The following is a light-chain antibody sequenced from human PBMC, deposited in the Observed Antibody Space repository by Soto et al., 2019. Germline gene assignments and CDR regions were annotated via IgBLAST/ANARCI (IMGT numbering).Light chain of an antibody. CDR1: QSMAYY. V-gene: IGKV1-39*01. CDR2: AAS. J-gene: IGKJ2*01. CDR3: QQSSNSPMYT. Sequence: DIQMTQSPSSLSASVGDRVTITCRASQSMAYYVNWFQQKPGKAPKLLIYAASSLQSGVPSRFSGSGSGTDFTLTISSLQPEDFATYYCQQSSNSPMYTFGQGT.